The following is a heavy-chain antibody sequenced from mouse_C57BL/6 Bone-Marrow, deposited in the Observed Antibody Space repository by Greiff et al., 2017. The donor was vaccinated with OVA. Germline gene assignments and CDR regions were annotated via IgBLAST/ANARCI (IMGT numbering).Heavy chain of an antibody. Sequence: QVQLQQSGAELVKPGASVKISCKASGYAFSSYWMNWVKQRPGKGLEWIGQIYPGDGDTNYNGKFKGKATLTADKSSSTAYMQLSSLTSEDSAVYFCAKTAQATSSMDYWGQGTSVTVSS. CDR2: IYPGDGDT. CDR3: AKTAQATSSMDY. D-gene: IGHD3-2*02. J-gene: IGHJ4*01. CDR1: GYAFSSYW. V-gene: IGHV1-80*01.